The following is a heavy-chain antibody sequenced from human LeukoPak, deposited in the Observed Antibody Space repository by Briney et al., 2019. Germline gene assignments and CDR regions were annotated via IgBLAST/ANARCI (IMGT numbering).Heavy chain of an antibody. Sequence: GGSLRLSCAAPGFTFSSYEMNWVRQAPGKGLEWVSYISSSGSTIYYADSVKGRFTISRDNAKNSLYLQMNSLRAEDTAVYYCASEPSPDYYDSSGYVVYWGQGTLVTVSS. J-gene: IGHJ4*02. D-gene: IGHD3-22*01. V-gene: IGHV3-48*03. CDR3: ASEPSPDYYDSSGYVVY. CDR1: GFTFSSYE. CDR2: ISSSGSTI.